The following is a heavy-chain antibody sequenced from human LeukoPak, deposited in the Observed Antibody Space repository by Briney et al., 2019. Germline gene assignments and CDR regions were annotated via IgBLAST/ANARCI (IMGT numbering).Heavy chain of an antibody. CDR1: GLTFSSYA. CDR2: ISSNGGST. J-gene: IGHJ4*02. Sequence: GGSLRLSCAASGLTFSSYAMHWVRQAPGKGLEYVSAISSNGGSTYYANSVKGRFTISRDNSKNTLYLQMGSPRAEDMAVYYCARGGLYGSGSYPYFDYWGQGTLVTVSS. CDR3: ARGGLYGSGSYPYFDY. V-gene: IGHV3-64*01. D-gene: IGHD3-10*01.